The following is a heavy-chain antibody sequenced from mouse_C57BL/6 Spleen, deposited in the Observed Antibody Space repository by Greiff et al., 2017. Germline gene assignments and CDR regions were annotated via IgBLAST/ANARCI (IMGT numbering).Heavy chain of an antibody. Sequence: EVKLMESGGGLVQPKGSLKLSCAASGFSFNTYAMNWVRQAPGKGLEWVARIRSKSNNYATYYADSVKDRFTISRDDSESMLYLQMNNLKTEDTAMYYCVRESLYDYRAMDYWGQGTSVTVSS. CDR2: IRSKSNNYAT. D-gene: IGHD2-4*01. V-gene: IGHV10-1*01. CDR3: VRESLYDYRAMDY. J-gene: IGHJ4*01. CDR1: GFSFNTYA.